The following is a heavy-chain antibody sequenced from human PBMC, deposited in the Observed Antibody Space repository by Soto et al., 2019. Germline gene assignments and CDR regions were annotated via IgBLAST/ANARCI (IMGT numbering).Heavy chain of an antibody. D-gene: IGHD3-10*01. Sequence: EVQLLESGGGLVQPGGSLRLSCAASGFTFSHFAMSWVRQAPGKGLEWVSTLSGGDDSTYYADSVKDRFTISRDNSKNTLYLQLNSLRAEDTAVYYCAKKYHYGSRTYLYSFDYWGQGTLVTVSS. CDR1: GFTFSHFA. CDR3: AKKYHYGSRTYLYSFDY. CDR2: LSGGDDST. V-gene: IGHV3-23*01. J-gene: IGHJ4*02.